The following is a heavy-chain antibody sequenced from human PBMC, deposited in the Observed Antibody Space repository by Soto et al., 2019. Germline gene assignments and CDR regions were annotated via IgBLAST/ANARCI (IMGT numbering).Heavy chain of an antibody. J-gene: IGHJ5*02. Sequence: QVQLVQSVAEKKKPGASVKVSCKASGYTFTSYAIHWVRQAPGQRLEWMGWINAGNGNTKYSQKFQGRVTITRDTSASTAYMELSRLRSADTAVYYCARGFPLWFEPWGQGTLVTVSS. D-gene: IGHD3-3*01. CDR3: ARGFPLWFEP. CDR1: GYTFTSYA. CDR2: INAGNGNT. V-gene: IGHV1-3*05.